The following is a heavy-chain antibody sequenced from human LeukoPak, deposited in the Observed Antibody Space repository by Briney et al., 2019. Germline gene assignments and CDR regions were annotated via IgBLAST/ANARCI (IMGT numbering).Heavy chain of an antibody. CDR2: IYYSGGNT. D-gene: IGHD2-2*01. V-gene: IGHV3-23*01. J-gene: IGHJ4*02. CDR1: GFMFSNFA. Sequence: HPGGSLRLSCAASGFMFSNFAMSWVRQAPGKGLEWVSTIYYSGGNTYSADSVKGRFTISRDNAKNTLYLQMNSLRAKDTAVYYCAKDQGQAVVPRRFDYWGQGTLVTVSS. CDR3: AKDQGQAVVPRRFDY.